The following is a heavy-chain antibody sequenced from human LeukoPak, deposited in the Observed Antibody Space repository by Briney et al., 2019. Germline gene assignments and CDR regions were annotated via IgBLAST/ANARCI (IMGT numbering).Heavy chain of an antibody. D-gene: IGHD5-12*01. CDR2: VAYSGST. CDR3: ARTVSGYYFNA. J-gene: IGHJ5*02. Sequence: SETLSLTCSVSGGSTNSYYWSWIRQSPGKGLEWIGYVAYSGSTNYNPSHKSRVTISLDTSKNQFSLKLSSVTAADTAVYYCARTVSGYYFNAWGPGTLVTVSS. V-gene: IGHV4-59*01. CDR1: GGSTNSYY.